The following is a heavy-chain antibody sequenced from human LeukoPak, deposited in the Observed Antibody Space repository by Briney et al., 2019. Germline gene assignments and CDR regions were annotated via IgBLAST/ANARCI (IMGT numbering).Heavy chain of an antibody. CDR1: GYTFTSYW. CDR3: ARHGPQKYYYDSSGYPVDY. Sequence: HGESLKISCKGSGYTFTSYWIGWVRQMPGKGLEWMGIIYPGDSDTRYSPSFQGQVTISADKSISTAYLQWSSLKASDTAMYYCARHGPQKYYYDSSGYPVDYWGQGTLVTVSS. CDR2: IYPGDSDT. D-gene: IGHD3-22*01. J-gene: IGHJ4*02. V-gene: IGHV5-51*01.